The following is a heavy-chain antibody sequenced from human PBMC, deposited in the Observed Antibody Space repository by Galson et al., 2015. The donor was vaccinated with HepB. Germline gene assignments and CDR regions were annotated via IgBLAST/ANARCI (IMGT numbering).Heavy chain of an antibody. V-gene: IGHV1-69*13. CDR2: IIPIFGTA. Sequence: SVKVSCKASGGTFSSYAISWVRQAPGQGLEWMGGIIPIFGTANYAQKFQGRVTITADESTSTAYMELSSLRSEDTAVYYCARNSPGLHCSSTSCYGFDYWGQGTLVTVSS. CDR1: GGTFSSYA. J-gene: IGHJ4*02. D-gene: IGHD2-2*01. CDR3: ARNSPGLHCSSTSCYGFDY.